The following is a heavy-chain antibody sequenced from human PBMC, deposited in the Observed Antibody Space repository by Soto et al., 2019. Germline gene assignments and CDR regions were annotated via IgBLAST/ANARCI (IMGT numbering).Heavy chain of an antibody. V-gene: IGHV1-69*12. D-gene: IGHD5-12*01. CDR3: ARGEATKIIVLMYEALEH. CDR1: GATLNTFINYG. CDR2: IIPVFGAA. Sequence: QVQLVQSGAEVKKPGSSVRVSCKASGATLNTFINYGITWVRQAPGQGLACMGGIIPVFGAANHAQKFQGRVTISADESTLTVNMELSSLTSEDTAVYYCARGEATKIIVLMYEALEHWGQGTMVTVSS. J-gene: IGHJ3*01.